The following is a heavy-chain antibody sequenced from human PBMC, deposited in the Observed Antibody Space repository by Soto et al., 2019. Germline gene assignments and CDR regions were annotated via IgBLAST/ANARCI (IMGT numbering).Heavy chain of an antibody. CDR3: VRFYGEYVNGVKRRYFDX. V-gene: IGHV4-39*01. CDR2: FYFVGNI. CDR1: GDSISSASYF. Sequence: SETLSLTCTVSGDSISSASYFWGWIRQPPGKGLEVIGSFYFVGNIYYTPSLKSRVSISVDASKNQFSLRLSSMTAADTGVYYCVRFYGEYVNGVKRRYFDXWGQGTLVAGSX. J-gene: IGHJ4*02. D-gene: IGHD4-17*01.